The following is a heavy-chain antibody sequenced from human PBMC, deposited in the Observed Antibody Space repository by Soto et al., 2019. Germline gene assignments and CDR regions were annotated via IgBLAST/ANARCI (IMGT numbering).Heavy chain of an antibody. J-gene: IGHJ5*02. V-gene: IGHV1-69*01. CDR3: XXXXXXXXXXXGA. CDR1: GGTFGNYA. CDR2: ISPMFHKA. Sequence: QLQLVQSGTEVKKPGSSVTVSCKASGGTFGNYAINWLRQAPGQGLQWMGDISPMFHKANYEQTFQGRVSITADESTNTVYMELSSLXSXXXXXXXXXXXXXXXXXXXGAWXXGTLV.